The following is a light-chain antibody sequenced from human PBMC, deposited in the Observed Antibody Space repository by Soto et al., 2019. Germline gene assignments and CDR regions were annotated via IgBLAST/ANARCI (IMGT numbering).Light chain of an antibody. CDR2: GAS. CDR1: QSVSID. CDR3: QKSSNWPQIN. Sequence: IFTTHSPATLAESPVEIETLSCNSSQSVSIDLAWYQQTPGQAPRLIIYGASTRATGIPVRFSGSASGTEFTLTIRRLEAEDFAVYYCQKSSNWPQINVGNGKRRAIK. J-gene: IGKJ5*01. V-gene: IGKV3-15*01.